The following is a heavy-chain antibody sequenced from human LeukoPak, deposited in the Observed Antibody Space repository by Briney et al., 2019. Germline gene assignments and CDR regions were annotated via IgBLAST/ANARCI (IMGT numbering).Heavy chain of an antibody. Sequence: PGGSLRLSCAASGFSFSGYGMHWVRQAPGKGLEWVAFIRNDGSNKFYADSVKGRFTISRDNSKNTLYLQMNSLRAEDTALYYCAKDIAAAGTGWYFDLWGRGTLVTVSS. CDR3: AKDIAAAGTGWYFDL. CDR1: GFSFSGYG. J-gene: IGHJ2*01. D-gene: IGHD6-13*01. CDR2: IRNDGSNK. V-gene: IGHV3-30*02.